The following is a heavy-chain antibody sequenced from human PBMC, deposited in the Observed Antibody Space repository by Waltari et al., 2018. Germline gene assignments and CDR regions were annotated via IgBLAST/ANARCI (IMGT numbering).Heavy chain of an antibody. CDR3: ARDPSGEYCASDCYYRFDY. V-gene: IGHV1-46*01. D-gene: IGHD2-21*01. Sequence: QVQLVQSGAEVKKPGASVKVSCKASGYTFTSHYIHWVRQAPGQGLEWMGIINPGGTAYAQKFQGRVTMTRDTSTSTVYMELSSLRSDDTAVYYCARDPSGEYCASDCYYRFDYWGQGTLVTVSS. J-gene: IGHJ4*02. CDR2: INPGGT. CDR1: GYTFTSHY.